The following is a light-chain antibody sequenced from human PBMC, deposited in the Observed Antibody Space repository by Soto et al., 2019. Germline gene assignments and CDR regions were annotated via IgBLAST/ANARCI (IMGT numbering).Light chain of an antibody. V-gene: IGLV2-23*02. Sequence: QSALTQPASVSGSPGQSIAISCTGTSSDVGSYDRVCWYQQHPGKAPTLMIYEVNKRPSGVSNRFSGSKSGNTASLTISGLQAEDESDYYCCSSVGSPNWVFGGGTKLTVL. CDR1: SSDVGSYDR. CDR3: CSSVGSPNWV. J-gene: IGLJ3*02. CDR2: EVN.